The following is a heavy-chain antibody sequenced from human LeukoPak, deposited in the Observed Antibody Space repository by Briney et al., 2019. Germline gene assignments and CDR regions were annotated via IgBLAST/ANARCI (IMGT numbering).Heavy chain of an antibody. CDR1: GGSIRNYY. D-gene: IGHD6-13*01. V-gene: IGHV4-59*08. Sequence: SETLSLTCTVSGGSIRNYYWSWIRQPPGKGLEWIGHIYYSGTTNYNPSLKSRVTMSVDTSKNQFSLKLSSVTAADTAVYYCARQGAYSSSWYRGVFDYWGQGTLVTVSS. CDR2: IYYSGTT. CDR3: ARQGAYSSSWYRGVFDY. J-gene: IGHJ4*02.